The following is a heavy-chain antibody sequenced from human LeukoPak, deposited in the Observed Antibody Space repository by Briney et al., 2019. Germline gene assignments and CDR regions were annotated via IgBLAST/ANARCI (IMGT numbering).Heavy chain of an antibody. CDR1: GGSISSYY. CDR3: ARITGTTYYFDY. CDR2: IYYSGST. V-gene: IGHV4-59*01. Sequence: SETLSLTCTVSGGSISSYYWSWIRQPPGKGLEWIGYIYYSGSTNYNPSLKSRVTISVDTSKNQFSLKLSSVTAADTAVYYCARITGTTYYFDYWGQGTLVTVFS. D-gene: IGHD1-20*01. J-gene: IGHJ4*02.